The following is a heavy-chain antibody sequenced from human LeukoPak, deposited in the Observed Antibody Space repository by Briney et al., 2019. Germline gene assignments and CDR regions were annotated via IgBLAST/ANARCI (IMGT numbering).Heavy chain of an antibody. CDR1: GYTLTELS. Sequence: GASVKVSCKVSGYTLTELSMHWVRQAPGKGLEWMGGFDPEDGETIYAQKFQGRVTMTRDMSTSTVYMELSSLRSEDTAVYYCARDLIESSSCFDYWGQGTLVTVSS. CDR2: FDPEDGET. J-gene: IGHJ4*02. D-gene: IGHD6-13*01. CDR3: ARDLIESSSCFDY. V-gene: IGHV1-24*01.